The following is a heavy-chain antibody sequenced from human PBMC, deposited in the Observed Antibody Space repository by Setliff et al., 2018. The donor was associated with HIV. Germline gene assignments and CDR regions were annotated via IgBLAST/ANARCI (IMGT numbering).Heavy chain of an antibody. CDR1: GGTFTSFA. CDR3: ARGDSFWSAYYAY. CDR2: IHPLFGAP. Sequence: ASVKVSCKASGGTFTSFAVSWVRQAPGQGLEWMGGIHPLFGAPNYAQKFQGRVTITTDASRTTAHLDLSSLRSEDTGIYYCARGDSFWSAYYAYWGQGTQVTVSS. D-gene: IGHD3-3*01. J-gene: IGHJ4*02. V-gene: IGHV1-69*05.